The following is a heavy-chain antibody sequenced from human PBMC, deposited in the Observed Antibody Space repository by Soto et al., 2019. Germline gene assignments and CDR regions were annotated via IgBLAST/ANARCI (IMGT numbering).Heavy chain of an antibody. V-gene: IGHV4-38-2*02. CDR1: GYSISSGYY. CDR3: AREKYSSGWDRY. CDR2: IYHSGST. J-gene: IGHJ4*01. Sequence: SETLSLTCAVSGYSISSGYYWGWIRQPPGKGLEWIGSIYHSGSTYYNPSLKSRVTISVDTSKNQFSLKLSSVTAADTAVDYCAREKYSSGWDRYWGHGTLVTVS. D-gene: IGHD6-19*01.